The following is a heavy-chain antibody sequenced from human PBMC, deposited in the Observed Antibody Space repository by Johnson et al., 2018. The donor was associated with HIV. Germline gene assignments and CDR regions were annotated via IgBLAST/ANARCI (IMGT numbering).Heavy chain of an antibody. V-gene: IGHV3-11*04. CDR3: AKDLRTVKAFDI. J-gene: IGHJ3*02. CDR1: GFTFSDYY. Sequence: MLLVESGGGLVKPGGSLRLSCAASGFTFSDYYMSWIRQAPGKGLEWVSYISSSGSNIYYADSVKGRFTISRDNSKNTLYLQMNSLRAEDTAVYYCAKDLRTVKAFDIWGQGTMVTVSS. D-gene: IGHD4-17*01. CDR2: ISSSGSNI.